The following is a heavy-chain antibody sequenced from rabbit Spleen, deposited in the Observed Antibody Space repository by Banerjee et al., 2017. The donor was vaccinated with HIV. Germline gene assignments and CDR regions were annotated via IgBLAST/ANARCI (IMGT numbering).Heavy chain of an antibody. J-gene: IGHJ4*01. CDR1: GFTISTYW. CDR3: ARSGYVGGDYTWDL. D-gene: IGHD1-1*01. Sequence: QSLEGSGGDLVKPGASLTLTCTADGFTISTYWMCWVRQIVGKGLEWIACIYIGSGSTYYASWVMSRFTITSNTNQNTVTLQMTSLTGADTATYFCARSGYVGGDYTWDLWGQGTLVTVS. CDR2: IYIGSGST. V-gene: IGHV1S40*01.